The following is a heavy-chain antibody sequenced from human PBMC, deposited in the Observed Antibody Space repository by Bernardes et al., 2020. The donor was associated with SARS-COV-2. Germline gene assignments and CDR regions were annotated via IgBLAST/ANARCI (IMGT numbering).Heavy chain of an antibody. V-gene: IGHV4-34*01. D-gene: IGHD3-9*01. CDR3: ARWTGYYRLGDYYYYYGMDV. CDR1: GGSFSAYY. Sequence: SETLSLTCAVYGGSFSAYYWSWIRQPPGKGLEWIGEINHSGSTNYNPSLKSRVTISVDTSKNQFSLKLTSVTAADTAVYYCARWTGYYRLGDYYYYYGMDVWGQGTTVTVSS. J-gene: IGHJ6*02. CDR2: INHSGST.